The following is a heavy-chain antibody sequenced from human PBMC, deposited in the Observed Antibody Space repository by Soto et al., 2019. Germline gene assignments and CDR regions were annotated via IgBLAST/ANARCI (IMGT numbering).Heavy chain of an antibody. J-gene: IGHJ4*02. V-gene: IGHV3-74*01. CDR1: GFTFSSYW. Sequence: GGSLRLSCAASGFTFSSYWMHWVRQAPGKGLVWVSRINSGGSSKSHAEPVKGRFTLSRDNDKNTLYLQMKSLRAEATAVYYCARAPTPYYHFWSGYYIDYWGQAT. D-gene: IGHD3-3*01. CDR2: INSGGSSK. CDR3: ARAPTPYYHFWSGYYIDY.